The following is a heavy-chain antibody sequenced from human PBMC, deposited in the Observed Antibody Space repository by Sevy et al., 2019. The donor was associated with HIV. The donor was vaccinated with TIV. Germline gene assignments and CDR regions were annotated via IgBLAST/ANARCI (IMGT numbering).Heavy chain of an antibody. D-gene: IGHD3-3*01. CDR3: AKGGIWSPPTWFDP. J-gene: IGHJ5*02. Sequence: GGSLRLSCATSGFTFSSYAMSWVRQAPGKGLEWVSAITGTGSSTNYADSVKGRFTISRDNSKNTLYPQMNSLRAEDTAVYYCAKGGIWSPPTWFDPWGQGTLVTVSS. CDR2: ITGTGSST. V-gene: IGHV3-23*01. CDR1: GFTFSSYA.